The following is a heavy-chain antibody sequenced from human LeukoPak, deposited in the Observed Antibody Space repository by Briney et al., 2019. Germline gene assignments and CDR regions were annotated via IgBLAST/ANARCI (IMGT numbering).Heavy chain of an antibody. D-gene: IGHD6-19*01. J-gene: IGHJ6*03. CDR1: GFTFSSYW. V-gene: IGHV3-7*01. CDR2: IKQDGSEK. CDR3: AREFRQWLVLNYYYYMDV. Sequence: GGSLRLSCAASGFTFSSYWMSWVRQAPGKGLEWVANIKQDGSEKYYVDSVKGRFTISRDNAKNSLYLQIDSLRAEDTAVYYCAREFRQWLVLNYYYYMDVWGKGTTVTVSS.